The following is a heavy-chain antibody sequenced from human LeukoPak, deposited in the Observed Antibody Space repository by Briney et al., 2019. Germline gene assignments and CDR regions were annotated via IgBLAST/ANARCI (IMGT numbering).Heavy chain of an antibody. Sequence: SQTLSLTCTVSGGSISSGDYYWSWIRQPPGKGLEWIGYIYYSGSTYYNPSLKSRVTISVDTSKNQFSLKLSSVTAADTAVYYCASEQGDILTGVIDYWGQGILVTVSS. V-gene: IGHV4-30-4*01. J-gene: IGHJ4*02. CDR2: IYYSGST. D-gene: IGHD3-9*01. CDR3: ASEQGDILTGVIDY. CDR1: GGSISSGDYY.